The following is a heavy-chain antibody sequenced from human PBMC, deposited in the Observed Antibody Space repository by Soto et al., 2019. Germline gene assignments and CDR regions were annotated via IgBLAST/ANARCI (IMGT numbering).Heavy chain of an antibody. CDR1: GFTFSSYA. Sequence: EVQLLESGGGLVQPGGSLRLSCAASGFTFSSYAMSWVRQAPGKGLVWVSRINVDGSATHYADSVQGRFTISRDNAKNILYLHMTNLSAEDTAVYYCARDRGSYNGIFDYWGQGTLVTVSS. CDR3: ARDRGSYNGIFDY. J-gene: IGHJ4*02. D-gene: IGHD2-15*01. V-gene: IGHV3-74*01. CDR2: INVDGSAT.